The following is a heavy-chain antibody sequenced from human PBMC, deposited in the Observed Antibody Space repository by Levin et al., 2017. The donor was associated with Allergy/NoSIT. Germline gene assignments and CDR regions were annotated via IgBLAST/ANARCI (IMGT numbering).Heavy chain of an antibody. CDR3: AREDGLTFDF. J-gene: IGHJ4*02. V-gene: IGHV4-31*03. CDR2: IYYSGST. Sequence: SQTLSLTCTVSGGSISGGGYHWTWIRQHPEKGLEWIGYIYYSGSTFYNPSLKSRLMISVDTSKNQFSLNVSSVTAADTAVYYCAREDGLTFDFWGQGALVTVAS. CDR1: GGSISGGGYH. D-gene: IGHD2-2*03.